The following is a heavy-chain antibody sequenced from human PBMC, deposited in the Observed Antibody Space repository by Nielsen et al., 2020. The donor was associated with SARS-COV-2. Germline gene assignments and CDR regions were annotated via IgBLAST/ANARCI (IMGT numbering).Heavy chain of an antibody. V-gene: IGHV1-46*01. D-gene: IGHD3-16*01. CDR1: GYTFTSYY. CDR3: ARQSWGRGMDV. J-gene: IGHJ6*02. CDR2: INPSGGST. Sequence: ASVKVSCKASGYTFTSYYMHWVLQAPGQGLEWMGIINPSGGSTSYAQKFQGRVTMTRDTSTSTVYMELSSLRSEDTAVYYCARQSWGRGMDVWGQGTTVTVSS.